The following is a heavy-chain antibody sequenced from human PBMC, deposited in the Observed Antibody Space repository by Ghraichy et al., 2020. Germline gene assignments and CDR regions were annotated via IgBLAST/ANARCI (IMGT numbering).Heavy chain of an antibody. V-gene: IGHV4-39*02. Sequence: WIGSIYYSGSTYYNPSLKSRLTISVDMSKNHFSLRLKSVTAADTAVYYCARRGYRAAAGYYFDYWGQGTL. CDR3: ARRGYRAAAGYYFDY. J-gene: IGHJ4*02. CDR2: IYYSGST. D-gene: IGHD6-13*01.